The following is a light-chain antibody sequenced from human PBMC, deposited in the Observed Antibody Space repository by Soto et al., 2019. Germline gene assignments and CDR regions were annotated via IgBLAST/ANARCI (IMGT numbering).Light chain of an antibody. CDR2: TAS. J-gene: IGKJ5*01. CDR1: QRVTNNY. CDR3: QQSAISPLT. Sequence: EIVLTQSPGTLSLSPGERATLSCRASQRVTNNYLNWYQQRSGQAPRLLIYTASNRATGIPDRFSGSGSGTDFTLTISRLEPEDFAVYYCQQSAISPLTFGQGTRLEIK. V-gene: IGKV3-20*01.